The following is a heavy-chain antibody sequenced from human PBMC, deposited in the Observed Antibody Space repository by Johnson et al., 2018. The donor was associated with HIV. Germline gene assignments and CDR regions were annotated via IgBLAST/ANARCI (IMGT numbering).Heavy chain of an antibody. CDR1: GFTFNNAW. Sequence: QLVESGGGLIQPVGSLRLSCAASGFTFNNAWMSWIRQAPGKGLEWVHGRGTYYADSVKGRFTISRDNSKNTLNVQLNSLRAEDTAVYYCAEQYTAMAHDAFDIWGQGTMVTVSS. J-gene: IGHJ3*02. D-gene: IGHD5-18*01. CDR3: AEQYTAMAHDAFDI. CDR2: GRGT. V-gene: IGHV3-53*01.